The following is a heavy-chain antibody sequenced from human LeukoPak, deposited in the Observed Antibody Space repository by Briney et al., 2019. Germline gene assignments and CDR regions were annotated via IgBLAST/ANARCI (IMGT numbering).Heavy chain of an antibody. J-gene: IGHJ4*02. D-gene: IGHD4-23*01. CDR3: ARGGNSFDY. CDR1: GGSISSYY. V-gene: IGHV4-59*01. CDR2: IYYSGST. Sequence: SETLSLTCTVSGGSISSYYWTWIRQPPGKGLEWIGYIYYSGSTNYNPSLKSRVTISVDTSENQFSLKLSSVTAADTAVYYCARGGNSFDYWGQGTLVTVSS.